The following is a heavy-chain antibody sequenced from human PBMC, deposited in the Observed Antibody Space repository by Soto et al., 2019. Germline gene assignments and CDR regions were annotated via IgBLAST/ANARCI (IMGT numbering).Heavy chain of an antibody. Sequence: EVQLVESGGGLVQPGGSLRLSCVASGFTFSNYWMYWVRQAPGEGLVWVSRINSDGSVSSYADSVKGRLTISRDNVKNTLYLQMDSLGAEDTAVYYCARGDCVGGTCYSLAGSFYYYMDVWGKGTTVTVFS. CDR3: ARGDCVGGTCYSLAGSFYYYMDV. V-gene: IGHV3-74*01. CDR1: GFTFSNYW. CDR2: INSDGSVS. J-gene: IGHJ6*03. D-gene: IGHD2-15*01.